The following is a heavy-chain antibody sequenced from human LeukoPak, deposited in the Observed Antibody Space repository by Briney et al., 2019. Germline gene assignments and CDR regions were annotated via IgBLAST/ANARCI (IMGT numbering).Heavy chain of an antibody. CDR3: ARVASYAFDI. D-gene: IGHD6-6*01. J-gene: IGHJ3*02. V-gene: IGHV3-7*01. CDR2: IKQDGSEK. CDR1: GFTFSNAW. Sequence: GGSLRLSCAASGFTFSNAWMSWVRQAPGKGLEWVANIKQDGSEKYYVDSVKGRFTMSRDNAKNSLYLQMNSLRAEDTAVYYCARVASYAFDIWGQGTMVTVSS.